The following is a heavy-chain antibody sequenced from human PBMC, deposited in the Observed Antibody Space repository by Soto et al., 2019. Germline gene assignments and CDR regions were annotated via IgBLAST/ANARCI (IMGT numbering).Heavy chain of an antibody. Sequence: LRVACAASGFTFSSSSMHWVRQAPATGLVGVSRINSDGSSTSYADSVKGRFTISRDNAKNTLYLQMNSLRAEDTAEYYCTNFRDYSNCVGAFDIWGQGTMVTVSS. V-gene: IGHV3-74*01. J-gene: IGHJ3*02. CDR3: TNFRDYSNCVGAFDI. CDR2: INSDGSST. CDR1: GFTFSSSS. D-gene: IGHD4-4*01.